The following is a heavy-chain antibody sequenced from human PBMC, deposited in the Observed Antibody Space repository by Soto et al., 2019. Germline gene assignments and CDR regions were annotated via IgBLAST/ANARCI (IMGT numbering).Heavy chain of an antibody. CDR3: ARDLSPTRTAVAEDYYYYYGMDV. CDR2: INPSGGST. V-gene: IGHV1-46*01. J-gene: IGHJ6*02. CDR1: GYTFTSYY. D-gene: IGHD1-1*01. Sequence: ASVKVSCKASGYTFTSYYMHWVRQAPGQGLEWMGIINPSGGSTSYAQKFQGRVTMTRDTSTSTVYMELSSLRSEGTAVYYCARDLSPTRTAVAEDYYYYYGMDVWGQGTTVTVSS.